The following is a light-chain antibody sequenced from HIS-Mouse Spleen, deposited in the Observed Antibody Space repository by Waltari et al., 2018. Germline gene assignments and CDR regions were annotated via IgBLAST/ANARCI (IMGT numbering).Light chain of an antibody. Sequence: QSALTHPPSASGSPGQSVTIPCPGTSSDVVGYNYVSWYQQHPGKAPKLMIYEVSKRPSGVPDRFSGSKSGNTASLTVSGLQAEDEADYYCSSYAGSNNLVFGGGTKLTVL. CDR3: SSYAGSNNLV. J-gene: IGLJ2*01. CDR2: EVS. CDR1: SSDVVGYNY. V-gene: IGLV2-8*01.